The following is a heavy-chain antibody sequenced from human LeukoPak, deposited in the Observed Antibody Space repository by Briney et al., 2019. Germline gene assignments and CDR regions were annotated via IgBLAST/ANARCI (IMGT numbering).Heavy chain of an antibody. CDR2: IYSGGST. D-gene: IGHD3-10*01. J-gene: IGHJ4*02. CDR3: ARDSYYYGPRALDY. V-gene: IGHV3-66*01. CDR1: GFTVSSNY. Sequence: GGSLGLSCAASGFTVSSNYMSWVRQAPGKGLEWVSVIYSGGSTYYADSVKGRFTISRDNSKNTLYLQMNSLRAEDTAVYYCARDSYYYGPRALDYWGQGTLVTVSS.